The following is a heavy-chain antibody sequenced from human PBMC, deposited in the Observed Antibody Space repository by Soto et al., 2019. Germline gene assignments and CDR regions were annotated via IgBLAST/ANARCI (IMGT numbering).Heavy chain of an antibody. CDR2: IYYRGYT. Sequence: SETLSLTCAVSGGSITSSSYYWGWIPQAPGRGLEWIGTIYYRGYTYYNPSLESRVTISADTSKNQLSLNLRSVTAADTAVYYCASPAGADYTFDYWGQGILVTVSS. V-gene: IGHV4-39*01. D-gene: IGHD4-4*01. CDR3: ASPAGADYTFDY. CDR1: GGSITSSSYY. J-gene: IGHJ4*02.